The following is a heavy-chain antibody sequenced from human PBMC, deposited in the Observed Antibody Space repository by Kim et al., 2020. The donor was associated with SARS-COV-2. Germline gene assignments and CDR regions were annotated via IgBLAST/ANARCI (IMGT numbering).Heavy chain of an antibody. V-gene: IGHV3-48*02. Sequence: IYYTDSVKGRFTISRDDAKNALELQMNNQTDEDTDVYYCARDWNWGSYVWGQVTLVTVSA. CDR3: ARDWNWGSYV. CDR2: I. D-gene: IGHD3-16*01. J-gene: IGHJ4*02.